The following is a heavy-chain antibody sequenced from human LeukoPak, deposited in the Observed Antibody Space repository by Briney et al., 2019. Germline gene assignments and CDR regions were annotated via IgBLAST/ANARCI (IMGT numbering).Heavy chain of an antibody. CDR3: ARDYYGSGRLSTALDY. J-gene: IGHJ4*02. CDR2: ISSSSSYI. V-gene: IGHV3-21*01. Sequence: PGGSLRLSCAASGFTFSSYSMNWVRQAPGKGLEWVSSISSSSSYIYYADSVKGRFTISRDNAKNSLYLQMNSLRAEDTAVYYCARDYYGSGRLSTALDYWGQGTLVTVSS. CDR1: GFTFSSYS. D-gene: IGHD3-10*01.